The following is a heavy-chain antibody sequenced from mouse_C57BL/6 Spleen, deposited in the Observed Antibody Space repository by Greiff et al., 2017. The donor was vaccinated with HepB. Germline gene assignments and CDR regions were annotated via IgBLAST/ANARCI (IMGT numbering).Heavy chain of an antibody. CDR2: IYPGDGDT. Sequence: VKLMESGPELVKPGASVKISCKASGYAFSSSWMNWVKQRPGKGLEWIGRIYPGDGDTNYNGKFKGKATLTADKSSSTAYMQLSSLTSEDSAVYFCARDLARSFDYWGQGTTLTVSS. CDR1: GYAFSSSW. CDR3: ARDLARSFDY. V-gene: IGHV1-82*01. J-gene: IGHJ2*01.